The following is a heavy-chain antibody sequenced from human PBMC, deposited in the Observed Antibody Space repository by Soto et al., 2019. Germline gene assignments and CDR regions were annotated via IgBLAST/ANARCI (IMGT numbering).Heavy chain of an antibody. D-gene: IGHD3-3*01. CDR2: IIPIFGTA. CDR3: VRVPRLAETIFGVVNNDAFDI. J-gene: IGHJ3*02. CDR1: GGTFSSYA. V-gene: IGHV1-69*13. Sequence: ASVKVSCKASGGTFSSYAISWVRQAPGQGLEWMGGIIPIFGTANYAQKLQGRVTITADESKNTLYLQMNSLRAEDTAVYYCVRVPRLAETIFGVVNNDAFDIWGQGTMVTVSS.